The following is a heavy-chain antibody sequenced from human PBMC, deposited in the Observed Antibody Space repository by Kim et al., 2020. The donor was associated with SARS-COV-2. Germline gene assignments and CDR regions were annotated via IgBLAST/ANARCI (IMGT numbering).Heavy chain of an antibody. V-gene: IGHV3-30-3*01. Sequence: GGSLRLSCAASGFTFSSYAMHWVRQAPGKGLEWVAVISYDGSNKYYADSVEGRFTISRDNSKNTLYLQMNSLRAEDTAVYYCARGKGGSYYGMEVWGEGTRVTVSS. CDR2: ISYDGSNK. CDR1: GFTFSSYA. J-gene: IGHJ6*04. CDR3: ARGKGGSYYGMEV. D-gene: IGHD1-1*01.